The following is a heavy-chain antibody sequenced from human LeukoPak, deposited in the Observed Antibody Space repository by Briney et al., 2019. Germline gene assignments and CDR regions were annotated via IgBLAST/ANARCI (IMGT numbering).Heavy chain of an antibody. Sequence: GGSLRPSCIASGFTFSGSWMHWVRQVPGKGLEWVSRINSDGSSTAYADSVKGRFTISRDNAKTMLYLQMSSLRADDTAMYYCARAIGLDFDFWGQGTLVTVSS. CDR3: ARAIGLDFDF. D-gene: IGHD2/OR15-2a*01. V-gene: IGHV3-74*01. J-gene: IGHJ4*02. CDR1: GFTFSGSW. CDR2: INSDGSST.